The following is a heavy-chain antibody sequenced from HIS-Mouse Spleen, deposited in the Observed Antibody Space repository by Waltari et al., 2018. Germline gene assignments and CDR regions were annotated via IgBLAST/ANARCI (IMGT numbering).Heavy chain of an antibody. Sequence: EVQLVESGGGLVQPGGSLRLSCAASGFTFCSCSMNWVRQAPGKGLEWVSYISSSSSTIYYADSVKGRFTISRDNAKNSLYLQMNSLRAEDTAVYYCARYRGYYGDYWGQGTLVTVSS. D-gene: IGHD3-22*01. V-gene: IGHV3-48*01. CDR2: ISSSSSTI. CDR3: ARYRGYYGDY. CDR1: GFTFCSCS. J-gene: IGHJ4*02.